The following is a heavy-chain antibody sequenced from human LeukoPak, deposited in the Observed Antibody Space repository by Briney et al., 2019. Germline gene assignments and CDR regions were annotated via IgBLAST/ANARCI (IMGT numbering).Heavy chain of an antibody. V-gene: IGHV3-23*01. CDR3: TKTNSRFYYYSSYINV. D-gene: IGHD4-11*01. CDR2: ISGAGGSS. CDR1: GFTFNTYA. J-gene: IGHJ6*03. Sequence: LGGSLRLSCAASGFTFNTYAMNWVRQAPGKGLQWVSGISGAGGSSDSTDSVRGRYSVVRDNSNSTLYLQMNSHRVEDTAVYYCTKTNSRFYYYSSYINVWGPGTTVTVSS.